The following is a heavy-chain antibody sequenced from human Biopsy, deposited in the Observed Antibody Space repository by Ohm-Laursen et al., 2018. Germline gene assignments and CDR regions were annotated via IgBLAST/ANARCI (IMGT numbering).Heavy chain of an antibody. D-gene: IGHD1-26*01. CDR2: VIPMFGPA. V-gene: IGHV1-69*13. CDR1: GGTFSSDA. CDR3: ASSNSGTYDV. J-gene: IGHJ6*02. Sequence: VASVKVSCKTSGGTFSSDAITWVRQAPGQGLEWMGGVIPMFGPANYAQKFQGRVTITADESTSTAYMELSSLRSEDTAVYYCASSNSGTYDVWGQGTTVTVSS.